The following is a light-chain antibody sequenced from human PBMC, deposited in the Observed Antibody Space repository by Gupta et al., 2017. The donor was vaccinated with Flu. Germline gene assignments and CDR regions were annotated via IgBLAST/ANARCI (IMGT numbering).Light chain of an antibody. CDR3: AKSDDGLYAGV. V-gene: IGLV1-47*02. Sequence: QSVLTQPPSASGTHGQRVTISCSGSSSNIGSNHVDWYQQLPATAPKLLIFTDNQRPSAVPDRFLGSKSGTSASLNTSGLRSEDETDDYCAKSDDGLYAGVFGGGTKLTVL. J-gene: IGLJ3*02. CDR2: TDN. CDR1: SSNIGSNH.